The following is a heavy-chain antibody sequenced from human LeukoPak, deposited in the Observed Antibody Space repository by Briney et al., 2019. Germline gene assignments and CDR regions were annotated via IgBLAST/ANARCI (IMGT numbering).Heavy chain of an antibody. CDR2: ISGSGGTT. J-gene: IGHJ4*02. Sequence: GGSLRLSCAASGFTFSSYSMNWVRQAPGKGLEWVSAISGSGGTTYYADSVKGRFTISRDNSKITLYLQMNSLRAEDTAVYYYAKSGPLLWPIDWGQGTLVTVSS. V-gene: IGHV3-23*01. CDR1: GFTFSSYS. CDR3: AKSGPLLWPID. D-gene: IGHD3-16*01.